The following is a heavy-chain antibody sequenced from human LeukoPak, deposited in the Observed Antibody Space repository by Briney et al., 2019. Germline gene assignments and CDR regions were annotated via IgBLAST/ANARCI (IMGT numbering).Heavy chain of an antibody. Sequence: SETLSLTCAVYGGSFSGYYWSWIRQPPGKGLEWIGEINHGGSTNYNPSPKSRVTISVDTSKNQCSLKLTSVTAADTAVYYCARFGSGGNSGDYWGQGTLVTVSS. CDR3: ARFGSGGNSGDY. V-gene: IGHV4-34*01. J-gene: IGHJ4*02. CDR1: GGSFSGYY. CDR2: INHGGST. D-gene: IGHD4-23*01.